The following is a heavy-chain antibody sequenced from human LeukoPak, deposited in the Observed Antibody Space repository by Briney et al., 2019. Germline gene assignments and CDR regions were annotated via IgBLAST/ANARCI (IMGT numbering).Heavy chain of an antibody. D-gene: IGHD6-19*01. CDR3: ARHGGSGWSDFDY. CDR1: GGSFSGYY. J-gene: IGHJ4*02. V-gene: IGHV4-34*01. CDR2: INHSGST. Sequence: SETLSLTCAVYGGSFSGYYWTWIRQPPGKGLEWIGEINHSGSTNYNPSLKSRVTISVDTSKNQFSLKLSSVTAADTAVYYCARHGGSGWSDFDYWGQGTLVSVSS.